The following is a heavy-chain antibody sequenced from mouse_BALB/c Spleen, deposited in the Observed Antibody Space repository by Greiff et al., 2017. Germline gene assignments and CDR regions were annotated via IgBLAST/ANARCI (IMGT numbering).Heavy chain of an antibody. Sequence: VQLKESGAELVKPGASVKLSCTASGFNIKDTYMHWVKQRPEQGLEWIGRIDPANGNTKYDPKFQGKATITADTSSNTAYLQLSSLTSEDTAVYYCARCDYGYYFDDWGQGTTLTVAS. J-gene: IGHJ2*01. CDR2: IDPANGNT. V-gene: IGHV14-3*02. CDR1: GFNIKDTY. CDR3: ARCDYGYYFDD. D-gene: IGHD1-2*01.